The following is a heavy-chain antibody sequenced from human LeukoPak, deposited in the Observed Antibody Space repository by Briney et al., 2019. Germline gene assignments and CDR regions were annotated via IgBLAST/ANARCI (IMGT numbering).Heavy chain of an antibody. D-gene: IGHD5-18*01. CDR1: GGSICSSSYY. J-gene: IGHJ4*02. CDR2: IYYSGST. CDR3: WGYSYGYYYFDY. V-gene: IGHV4-39*05. Sequence: SETPSLTCTVPGGSICSSSYYWGWIRQPPRKRLEWIGSIYYSGSTYYNPPLKSRVTISVDTSKNQFSLKLGSVTAADTAVYYCWGYSYGYYYFDYWGQGTLVTVSS.